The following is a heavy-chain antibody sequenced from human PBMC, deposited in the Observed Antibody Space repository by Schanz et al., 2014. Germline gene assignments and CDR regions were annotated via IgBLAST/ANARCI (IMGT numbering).Heavy chain of an antibody. CDR3: AAHETLSTTACYPS. D-gene: IGHD2-2*01. CDR2: ISNSGYTI. Sequence: VQLVESGGGLVQPGGSLRLSCAASGFTFSDYYMNWIRQAPGKGLEWVSYISNSGYTIYYADSVKGRFTISRDNAKNSLYLQMTGRRAEDTAVYYCAAHETLSTTACYPSWGQGTLVAVSS. CDR1: GFTFSDYY. J-gene: IGHJ4*02. V-gene: IGHV3-11*01.